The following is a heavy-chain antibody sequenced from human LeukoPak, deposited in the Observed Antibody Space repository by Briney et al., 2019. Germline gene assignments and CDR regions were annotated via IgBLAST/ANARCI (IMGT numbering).Heavy chain of an antibody. D-gene: IGHD6-19*01. V-gene: IGHV3-7*01. CDR2: IKQDGSEK. CDR3: ARGARQWLVPDFDY. Sequence: GGSLRLSCAASGFTFSSYWMSWVRQAPGKGVEWVANIKQDGSEKYYVDSVKGRFTISRDNAKNSLYLQMNSLRAEDTAVYYCARGARQWLVPDFDYWGQGTLVTVSS. J-gene: IGHJ4*02. CDR1: GFTFSSYW.